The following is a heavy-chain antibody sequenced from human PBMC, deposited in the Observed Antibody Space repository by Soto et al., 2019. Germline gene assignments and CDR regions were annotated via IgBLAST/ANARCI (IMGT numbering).Heavy chain of an antibody. CDR2: INPSGGST. V-gene: IGHV1-46*01. CDR1: GYSFTSYY. D-gene: IGHD3-16*01. J-gene: IGHJ5*02. CDR3: ARSFTLGGFDP. Sequence: GASVKVCCKASGYSFTSYYMHWVRQAPGQGLEWMGIINPSGGSTSYAQKFQGRVTMTRDTSTSTVYMELSSLRSEDTAVYYCARSFTLGGFDPWGQGTLVNVSS.